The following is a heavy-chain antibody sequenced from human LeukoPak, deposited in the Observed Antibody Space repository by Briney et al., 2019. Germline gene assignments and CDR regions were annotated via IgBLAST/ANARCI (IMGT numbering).Heavy chain of an antibody. V-gene: IGHV3-11*01. CDR2: ITNSGDFV. CDR1: GFRFSGHY. CDR3: AREARATPDF. D-gene: IGHD1-26*01. Sequence: GGSLRLSCAASGFRFSGHYMSWIRQAPGKGLEWISYITNSGDFVNYADSVKGRFAISRDNAKNSLYLQMNSLRAEDTAVYYCAREARATPDFWGQGTVVTVSS. J-gene: IGHJ4*02.